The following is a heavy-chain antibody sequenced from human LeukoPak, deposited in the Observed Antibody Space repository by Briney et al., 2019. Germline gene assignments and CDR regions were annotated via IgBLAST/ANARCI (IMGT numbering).Heavy chain of an antibody. Sequence: GESLKISCKGSGYSFTSYWIGWVRQMPGKGLEWMGIIYPGDSDTRYSPSFQGQVTISADKSISTAYLQWSSLKASDTAMYYCARAHTTYYYDSSGYNHDAFDIWGQGTMVTVSS. J-gene: IGHJ3*02. V-gene: IGHV5-51*01. CDR3: ARAHTTYYYDSSGYNHDAFDI. CDR1: GYSFTSYW. CDR2: IYPGDSDT. D-gene: IGHD3-22*01.